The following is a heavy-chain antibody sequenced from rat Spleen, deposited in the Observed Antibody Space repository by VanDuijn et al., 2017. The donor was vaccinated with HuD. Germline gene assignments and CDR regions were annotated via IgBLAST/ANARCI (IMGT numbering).Heavy chain of an antibody. D-gene: IGHD1-1*01. Sequence: EVKLVESGGGLVQPGRSLTLSCAASGFNFNDYWMGWVRQAPGKGLEWIGEVNMDSTTINYTPSFKDKFTISRDNVQNTLYLQMSKLGSEDTAIYYCARADSYRFAYWGQGSLVTVSS. CDR2: VNMDSTTI. CDR3: ARADSYRFAY. J-gene: IGHJ3*01. CDR1: GFNFNDYW. V-gene: IGHV4-2*01.